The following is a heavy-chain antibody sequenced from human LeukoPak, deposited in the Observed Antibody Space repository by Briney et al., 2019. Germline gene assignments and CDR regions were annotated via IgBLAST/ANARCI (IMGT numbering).Heavy chain of an antibody. CDR3: AREGYCSSNKCRDY. J-gene: IGHJ4*02. Sequence: GGSLRLSCAASGVSVSSNYMNWVRQAPGKGLEWVAVIYSGGTTYYADSVKGRFTISRDNSKNTLYLQMNSLRAEDTAVYYCAREGYCSSNKCRDYWGQGTQVTVSS. CDR1: GVSVSSNY. V-gene: IGHV3-53*01. D-gene: IGHD2-2*01. CDR2: IYSGGTT.